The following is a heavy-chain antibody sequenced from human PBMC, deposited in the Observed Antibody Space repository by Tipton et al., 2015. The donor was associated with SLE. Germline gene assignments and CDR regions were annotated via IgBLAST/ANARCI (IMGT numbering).Heavy chain of an antibody. V-gene: IGHV4-31*02. CDR1: GFTFSGFY. Sequence: LRLSCAGSGFTFSGFYMSWIRQHPGKGLEWIGYIYYSGGTHYNPSPRSRVSISIDTSKKQFSLKLRSVTAADTAVYYCARKGSEARYMDVWGKGTTVIVSS. D-gene: IGHD3-10*01. CDR3: ARKGSEARYMDV. J-gene: IGHJ6*03. CDR2: IYYSGGT.